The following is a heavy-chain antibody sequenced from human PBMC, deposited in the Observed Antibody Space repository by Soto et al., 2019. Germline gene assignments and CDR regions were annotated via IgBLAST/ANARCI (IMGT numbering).Heavy chain of an antibody. CDR2: ISATGYYL. CDR3: VRDFSHIVGATADAFDL. J-gene: IGHJ3*01. D-gene: IGHD1-26*01. V-gene: IGHV3-21*01. CDR1: GFSFNSYA. Sequence: GGSLRLSCVASGFSFNSYAMNWVRQAPGKGPEWVSSISATGYYLYYADSMKGRFTISRDNAKKSLYLQMNSLRAEDTAVYYCVRDFSHIVGATADAFDLWGRGTMVTVSS.